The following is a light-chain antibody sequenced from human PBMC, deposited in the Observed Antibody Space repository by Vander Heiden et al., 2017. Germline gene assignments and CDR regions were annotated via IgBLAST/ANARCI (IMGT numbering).Light chain of an antibody. Sequence: QSALTQPASVSGSPGQSLTIPCTGTSSDVGGYNYVSWYQQHPGKAPNLMIYDVSNRPSGVSNRFSGSKSGNTASLTISGLQAEDEADYYCSSYTSSSTYVFGTGTKVTVL. CDR2: DVS. V-gene: IGLV2-14*03. CDR3: SSYTSSSTYV. J-gene: IGLJ1*01. CDR1: SSDVGGYNY.